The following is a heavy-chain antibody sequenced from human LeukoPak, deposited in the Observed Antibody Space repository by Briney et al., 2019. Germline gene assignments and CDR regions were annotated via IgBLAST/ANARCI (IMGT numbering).Heavy chain of an antibody. CDR2: ITGSGGST. J-gene: IGHJ4*02. Sequence: GGSLRLSCAASGFTFSTHGMNWVRQGPGKGLEWVSGITGSGGSTYYADSVKGRFTISRDNSKNTLYLQMNSLRAEDTAVYYCAKDLGTPFDYWGQGTLVTVSS. V-gene: IGHV3-23*01. CDR3: AKDLGTPFDY. CDR1: GFTFSTHG. D-gene: IGHD6-13*01.